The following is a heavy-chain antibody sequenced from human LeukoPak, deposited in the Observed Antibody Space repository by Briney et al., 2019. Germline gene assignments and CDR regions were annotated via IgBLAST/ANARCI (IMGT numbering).Heavy chain of an antibody. CDR2: IYSSGIT. Sequence: GGSLRLSCVASWFTVNSNYMTWVRQAPGKGLEWVSIIYSSGITYYAPSVKGRFTISRDNSKNPLYLQVKSLSDEDTAVYYCAKFEFGFWGQGTLVTVSS. J-gene: IGHJ4*02. CDR3: AKFEFGF. CDR1: WFTVNSNY. D-gene: IGHD3-16*01. V-gene: IGHV3-53*01.